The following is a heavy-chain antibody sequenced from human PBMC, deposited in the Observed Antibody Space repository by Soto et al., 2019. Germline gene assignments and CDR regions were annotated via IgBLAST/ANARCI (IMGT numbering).Heavy chain of an antibody. D-gene: IGHD2-15*01. V-gene: IGHV2-5*02. Sequence: QIPLKEAGPTLVKPTQTLTLTCTFSGFSRSTSGVGVAWIRQPPGKALERLALIYWDDDKRYSPSLKSRLTITKYTAKNQVVLTMTNMDPVDTATYYCAHNEGVVAAGGRHTDAFDIWGQGTMVTVSA. CDR3: AHNEGVVAAGGRHTDAFDI. CDR1: GFSRSTSGVG. J-gene: IGHJ3*02. CDR2: IYWDDDK.